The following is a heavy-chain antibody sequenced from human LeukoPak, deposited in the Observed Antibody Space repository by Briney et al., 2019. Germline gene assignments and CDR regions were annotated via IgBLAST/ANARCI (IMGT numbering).Heavy chain of an antibody. CDR1: GYTFTSYG. V-gene: IGHV1-18*01. J-gene: IGHJ6*03. Sequence: ASVKVSCKASGYTFTSYGISWVRQPPGQGLEWMGWISAYNGNTNYAQKLQGRVTMTTDTSTSTAYMELRSLRSDDTAVYYCARDQSHDYGYYYYYYYMDVWGKGTTVTVSS. CDR3: ARDQSHDYGYYYYYYYMDV. CDR2: ISAYNGNT. D-gene: IGHD4-17*01.